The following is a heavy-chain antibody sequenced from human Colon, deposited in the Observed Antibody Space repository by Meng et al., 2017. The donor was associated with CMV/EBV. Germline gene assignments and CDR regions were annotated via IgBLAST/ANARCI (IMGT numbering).Heavy chain of an antibody. V-gene: IGHV1-2*02. D-gene: IGHD3-16*01. CDR3: ASHSSYVWGSHH. J-gene: IGHJ1*01. CDR2: MDPTTGRT. Sequence: QGQLVQSGAEVRMPGASVKVSCKASGYSFTGYYIHWVRQAPGQGLEWMGWMDPTTGRTDYAQKFQGTVTMTRDTSISTAYLELSRLTSDDTAVYYCASHSSYVWGSHHWGQGTLVTASS. CDR1: GYSFTGYY.